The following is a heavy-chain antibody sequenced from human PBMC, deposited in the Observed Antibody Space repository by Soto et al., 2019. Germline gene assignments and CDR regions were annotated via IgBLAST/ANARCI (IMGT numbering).Heavy chain of an antibody. D-gene: IGHD6-19*01. V-gene: IGHV3-30*14. Sequence: QGQLEESGGGVVQPGRSLRLSCAASGFTLSSYAIHWVRQAPGKGLEWVTVISKGGSNLYFADSVKGRFPISRDNSKNTPYFKMNSLISEDTAVYYCAREVEYTSAFGISASFYYWGQGTLVTVSS. J-gene: IGHJ4*02. CDR1: GFTLSSYA. CDR2: ISKGGSNL. CDR3: AREVEYTSAFGISASFYY.